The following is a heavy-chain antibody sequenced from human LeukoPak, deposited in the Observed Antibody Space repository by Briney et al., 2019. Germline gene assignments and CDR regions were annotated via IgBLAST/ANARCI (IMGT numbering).Heavy chain of an antibody. CDR2: ISGSGGST. CDR3: ARVYCSSTSCYDNYMDV. D-gene: IGHD2-2*01. Sequence: PGGSLRLSCAASGFTFSSYAMSWVRQAPGKGLEWVSAISGSGGSTYYADPVKGRFTISRDNSKNTLYLQMNSLRAEDTAVYYCARVYCSSTSCYDNYMDVWGKGTTVTVSS. J-gene: IGHJ6*03. V-gene: IGHV3-23*01. CDR1: GFTFSSYA.